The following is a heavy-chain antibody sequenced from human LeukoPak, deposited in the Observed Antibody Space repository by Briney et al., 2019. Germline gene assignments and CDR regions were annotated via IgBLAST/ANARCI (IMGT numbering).Heavy chain of an antibody. CDR2: ISAYNGNT. D-gene: IGHD2-2*01. V-gene: IGHV1-18*01. Sequence: ASVKVSCKASGYTFTSYGISWVRQAPGQGLEWMGWISAYNGNTNYAQKLQGRVTMTTDTSTSTAYMELRSLRSDDTAVYYCAREEVYCSSTSCYREEYFQHWGQGTLVTVSS. CDR1: GYTFTSYG. CDR3: AREEVYCSSTSCYREEYFQH. J-gene: IGHJ1*01.